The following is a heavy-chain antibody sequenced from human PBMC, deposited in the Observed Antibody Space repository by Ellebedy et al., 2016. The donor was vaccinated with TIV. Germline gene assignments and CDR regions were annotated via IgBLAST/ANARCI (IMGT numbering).Heavy chain of an antibody. D-gene: IGHD3-9*01. CDR1: GFTFSSYS. CDR2: ISSSSSYI. J-gene: IGHJ4*02. CDR3: ARGGRIFDWFRVLDY. V-gene: IGHV3-21*01. Sequence: GESLKISCAASGFTFSSYSMNWVRQAPGKGLEWVSSISSSSSYIYYADSVKGRFTISRDNAKNSLYLQMNSLRAEDTAVYYCARGGRIFDWFRVLDYWGQGTLVTVSS.